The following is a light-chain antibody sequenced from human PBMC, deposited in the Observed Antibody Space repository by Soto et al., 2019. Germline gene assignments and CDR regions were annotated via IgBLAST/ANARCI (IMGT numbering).Light chain of an antibody. CDR3: QQYDNLYT. J-gene: IGKJ2*01. V-gene: IGKV1-33*01. CDR2: DAS. CDR1: QDISNY. Sequence: DIQMTQSPSSLSASVGDRVTITCQASQDISNYFNWYQQKPGKAPKLLIYDASNLETVVPSRFSGSGSGTDFTFTISSLQPEDIATYYCQQYDNLYTFGQGTKLEIK.